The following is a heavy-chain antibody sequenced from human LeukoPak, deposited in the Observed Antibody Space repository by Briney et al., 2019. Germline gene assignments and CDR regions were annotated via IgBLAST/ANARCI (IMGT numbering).Heavy chain of an antibody. CDR2: INSDGTTT. CDR1: GFTFSSDW. CDR3: ARAITGSRNAMDV. V-gene: IGHV3-74*01. J-gene: IGHJ6*02. Sequence: GGSLRPSCAASGFTFSSDWMHWVRQDPGKGLAWVSRINSDGTTTNYANSVKGRFTISRDNAKNALYLQMNSLRAEDTSLYYCARAITGSRNAMDVWGQGTTVTVSS. D-gene: IGHD1-20*01.